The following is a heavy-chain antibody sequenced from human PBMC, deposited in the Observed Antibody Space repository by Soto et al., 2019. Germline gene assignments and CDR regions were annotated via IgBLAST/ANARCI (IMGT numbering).Heavy chain of an antibody. V-gene: IGHV1-3*05. D-gene: IGHD6-13*01. J-gene: IGHJ4*02. CDR2: INAGNGNT. Sequence: QVQLVQSGAEEKKPGASVKVSCKASGYTFTSYAMHWVRQAPGQRLEWMGWINAGNGNTKYSQKFQGRVTITRDTSASTAYMELTSLRSEDTAVYYCARGIAPYYFDYWGQGTLVTVSS. CDR1: GYTFTSYA. CDR3: ARGIAPYYFDY.